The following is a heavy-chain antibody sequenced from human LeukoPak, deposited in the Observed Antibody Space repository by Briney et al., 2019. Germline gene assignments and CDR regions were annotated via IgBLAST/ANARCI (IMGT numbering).Heavy chain of an antibody. D-gene: IGHD3-3*01. J-gene: IGHJ5*02. CDR1: GFTFDDYA. CDR2: ISWNGDSV. CDR3: AKYTSGWFGA. Sequence: PGRSLRLSCAASGFTFDDYAMHWVRQAPGKGLEWVSGISWNGDSVGYADSVKGRFTISRDNAKNSLYLQMNSLRAEDTALYYCAKYTSGWFGAWGQGAPVTVSS. V-gene: IGHV3-9*01.